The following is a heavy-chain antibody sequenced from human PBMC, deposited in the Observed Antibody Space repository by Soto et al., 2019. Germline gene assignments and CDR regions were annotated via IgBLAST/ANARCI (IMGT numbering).Heavy chain of an antibody. CDR2: ISYDGNNK. V-gene: IGHV3-30-3*01. CDR1: VFTSSHHS. J-gene: IGHJ4*02. Sequence: GGPLTLSYAASVFTSSHHSMQWVRQAPVKELEWVAFISYDGNNKYFADSVKGRFTISVDTSKSQFSLKLSSVTAADTAVYYCVRFWPPPYSDALTDYTDAFDYWGQGTLVTVSS. D-gene: IGHD3-9*01. CDR3: VRFWPPPYSDALTDYTDAFDY.